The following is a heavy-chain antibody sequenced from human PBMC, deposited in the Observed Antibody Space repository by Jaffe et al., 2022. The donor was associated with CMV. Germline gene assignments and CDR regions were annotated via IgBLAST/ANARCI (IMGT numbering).Heavy chain of an antibody. V-gene: IGHV4-34*01. CDR1: GGSFSGYY. D-gene: IGHD3-3*01. Sequence: QVQLQQWGAGLLKPSETLSLTCAVYGGSFSGYYWSWIRQPPGKGLEWIGEINHSGSTNYNPSLKSRVTISVDTSKNQFSLKLSSVTAADTAVYYCARGGNGFWSGIRYYYYYMDVWGKGTTVTVSS. CDR3: ARGGNGFWSGIRYYYYYMDV. CDR2: INHSGST. J-gene: IGHJ6*03.